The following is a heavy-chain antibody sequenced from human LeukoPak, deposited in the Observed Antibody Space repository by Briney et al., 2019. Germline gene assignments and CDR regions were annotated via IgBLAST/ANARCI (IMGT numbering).Heavy chain of an antibody. CDR2: IVVGSGST. J-gene: IGHJ6*02. V-gene: IGHV1-58*02. CDR3: AADRNPSLFYSYGLSDSGMDV. D-gene: IGHD5-18*01. CDR1: GFTFSISA. Sequence: SVKVSCKASGFTFSISAIQWVRQARGQRLEWIGWIVVGSGSTNYAQKFQERVTITRDMSTSTAYMELSSLRSEDTAVYYCAADRNPSLFYSYGLSDSGMDVWGQGTTVTVSS.